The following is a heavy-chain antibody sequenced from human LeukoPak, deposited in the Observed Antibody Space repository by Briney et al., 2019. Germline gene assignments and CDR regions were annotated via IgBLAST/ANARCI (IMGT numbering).Heavy chain of an antibody. CDR1: RCTFTSSY. V-gene: IGHV1-46*01. CDR3: ATVEMATISGWFDP. J-gene: IGHJ5*02. D-gene: IGHD5-24*01. CDR2: INRSGGST. Sequence: SVKVSFKASRCTFTSSYMHWVRQAPGQGLEWMGIINRSGGSTSYAQKFQGRVIMTRDTTTSTVYMELSSLRTEDAIVYYCATVEMATISGWFDPWGQGTLVTVS.